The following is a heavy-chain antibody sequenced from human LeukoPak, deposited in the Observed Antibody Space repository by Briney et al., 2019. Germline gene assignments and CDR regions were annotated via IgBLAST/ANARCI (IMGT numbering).Heavy chain of an antibody. D-gene: IGHD2-15*01. V-gene: IGHV5-51*01. CDR1: GYSFTSYW. CDR3: ARRKVGYCSGGSCYNWFDP. J-gene: IGHJ5*02. CDR2: IYPVDSGT. Sequence: ESLKISCNGSGYSFTSYWICYVRQMPRQRLEWMEIIYPVDSGTRYNPSFQGQGPISADKSIRSAYLQWSSLKASDTAMYYCARRKVGYCSGGSCYNWFDPWGQGTLVTVSS.